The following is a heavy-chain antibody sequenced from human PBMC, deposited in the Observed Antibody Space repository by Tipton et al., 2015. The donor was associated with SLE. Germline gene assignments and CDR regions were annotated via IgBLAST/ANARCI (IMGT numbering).Heavy chain of an antibody. CDR3: AGEEYYYDSSGRKGAAFDI. V-gene: IGHV4-59*12. CDR1: GGSISSYY. Sequence: TLSLTCTVSGGSISSYYWSWIRQPPGKGLEWIGSIYHSGSTYYNPSLKSRVTISVDTSKNQFSLKLSSVTAADTAVYYCAGEEYYYDSSGRKGAAFDIWGQGTMVTVSS. D-gene: IGHD3-22*01. CDR2: IYHSGST. J-gene: IGHJ3*02.